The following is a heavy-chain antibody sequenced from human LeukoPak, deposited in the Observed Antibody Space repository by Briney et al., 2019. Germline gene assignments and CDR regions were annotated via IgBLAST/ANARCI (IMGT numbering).Heavy chain of an antibody. J-gene: IGHJ4*02. D-gene: IGHD3-3*01. CDR3: ARDNRGANLRFLEWLLPYYFDY. CDR1: GYTFTSYG. CDR2: ISAYNGNT. Sequence: ASVKVSCKASGYTFTSYGISWVRQAPGQGLEWMGWISAYNGNTNYAQKLQGRVTMTTDTSTSTVYMELSSLRSEDTAVYYCARDNRGANLRFLEWLLPYYFDYWGQGTLVTVSS. V-gene: IGHV1-18*01.